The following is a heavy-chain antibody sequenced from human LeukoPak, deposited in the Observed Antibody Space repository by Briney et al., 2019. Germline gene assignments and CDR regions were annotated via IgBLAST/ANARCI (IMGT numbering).Heavy chain of an antibody. CDR1: GGSISSSSYY. J-gene: IGHJ4*02. CDR3: ARAAGSLSYFDY. CDR2: IYYSGST. Sequence: PSETLSLTCTVSGGSISSSSYYWGWIRQPPGKGLEWIGSIYYSGSTYYNPSLKSRVTIPVDTSKNQFSLKLSSVTAADTAVYYCARAAGSLSYFDYWGQGTLVTVSS. V-gene: IGHV4-39*01. D-gene: IGHD6-13*01.